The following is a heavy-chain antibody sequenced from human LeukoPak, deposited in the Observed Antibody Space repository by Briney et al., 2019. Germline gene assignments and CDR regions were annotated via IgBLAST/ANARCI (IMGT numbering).Heavy chain of an antibody. D-gene: IGHD3-3*01. CDR1: GGSFSGYY. CDR2: INHSGST. V-gene: IGHV4-34*01. CDR3: ARGTNFWSGYYFDY. J-gene: IGHJ4*02. Sequence: SETLSLTCAVYGGSFSGYYWSWIRQPPGKGLEWIGEINHSGSTNYNPSLKSRVTISVDTSKNQFSLKLSSVTAADTAVYYCARGTNFWSGYYFDYWGQGTLVTVSS.